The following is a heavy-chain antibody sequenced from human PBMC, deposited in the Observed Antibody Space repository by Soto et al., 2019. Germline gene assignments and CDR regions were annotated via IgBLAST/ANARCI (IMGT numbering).Heavy chain of an antibody. V-gene: IGHV3-30-3*01. D-gene: IGHD3-22*01. CDR1: GFTFSSYA. CDR3: APGSRYYYDSSGYLPR. CDR2: ISYDGSNK. J-gene: IGHJ4*02. Sequence: PGWSLRLSCAASGFTFSSYAMHWVRQAPGKGLEWVAVISYDGSNKYYADSVKGRFTISRDNSKNTLYLQMNSLRAEDTAVYYCAPGSRYYYDSSGYLPRWGQGTLVTVSS.